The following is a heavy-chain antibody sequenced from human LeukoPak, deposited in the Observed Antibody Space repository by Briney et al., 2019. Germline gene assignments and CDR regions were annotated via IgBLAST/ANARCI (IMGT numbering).Heavy chain of an antibody. CDR2: ISSNGGST. V-gene: IGHV3-64D*06. CDR3: VKDGRRTTTNGFDP. Sequence: PGVSLRFSGSASGFTFSSYTMHWVRQAPGKGLEYVSAISSNGGSTYYADSVKGRFTISINNSKTTLYLQMSSLSAEDTAVYDCVKDGRRTTTNGFDPWGQGTLVTVSS. D-gene: IGHD1-1*01. CDR1: GFTFSSYT. J-gene: IGHJ5*02.